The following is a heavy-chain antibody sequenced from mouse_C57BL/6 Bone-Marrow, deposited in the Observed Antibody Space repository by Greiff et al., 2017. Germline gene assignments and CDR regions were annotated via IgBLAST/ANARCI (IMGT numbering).Heavy chain of an antibody. J-gene: IGHJ4*01. CDR3: ARKEWDYAMDY. Sequence: VKLQESGAELARPGASVKLSCKASGYTFTSYGISWVKQRTGQGLEWIGEIYPRSGNTYYNEKFKGKATLTADKSSSTAYMELRSLTSEDSAVYFCARKEWDYAMDYWGQGTSVTVSS. D-gene: IGHD1-3*01. V-gene: IGHV1-81*01. CDR2: IYPRSGNT. CDR1: GYTFTSYG.